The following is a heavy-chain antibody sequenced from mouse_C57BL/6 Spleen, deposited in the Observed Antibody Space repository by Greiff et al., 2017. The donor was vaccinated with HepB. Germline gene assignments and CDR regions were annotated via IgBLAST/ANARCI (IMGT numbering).Heavy chain of an antibody. CDR2: ISDGGSYT. CDR3: AREEDSNSWFAD. CDR1: GFTFSSYA. D-gene: IGHD2-5*01. Sequence: EVKLVESGGGLVKPGGSLKLSCAASGFTFSSYAMSWVRQTPEKRLEWVATISDGGSYTYYPDNVKGRYTISRDNANNNLYLQMSHLKSEDTAMYYCAREEDSNSWFADWGQGTLVTVSA. V-gene: IGHV5-4*01. J-gene: IGHJ3*01.